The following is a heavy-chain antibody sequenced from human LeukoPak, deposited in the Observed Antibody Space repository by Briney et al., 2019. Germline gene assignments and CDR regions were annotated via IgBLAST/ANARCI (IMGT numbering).Heavy chain of an antibody. CDR3: ARAGYSSTWYSRYFDL. D-gene: IGHD6-13*01. CDR2: IKQDGSEK. Sequence: GGSLRLSCEASEFTFTTYWMSWVRQAPGKGLEWVANIKQDGSEKYYVDSVKGRFTISRDNAKNSVYLQMNSLRAEDTAVYYCARAGYSSTWYSRYFDLWGRGTLVTVSS. V-gene: IGHV3-7*01. J-gene: IGHJ2*01. CDR1: EFTFTTYW.